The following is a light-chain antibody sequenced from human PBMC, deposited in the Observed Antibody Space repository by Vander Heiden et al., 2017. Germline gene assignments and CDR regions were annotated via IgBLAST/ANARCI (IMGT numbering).Light chain of an antibody. V-gene: IGKV1-39*01. J-gene: IGKJ1*01. CDR3: QQNDNTPST. CDR1: QSIGSY. Sequence: DIQMTQSPSSLSASVGDRVTITCRASQSIGSYINWYQQKPGKAPEFLIYGASSLRSGVPSSFSGSGSGTDFTLTISRLQPEDYATYYCQQNDNTPSTFGQGTKVEIK. CDR2: GAS.